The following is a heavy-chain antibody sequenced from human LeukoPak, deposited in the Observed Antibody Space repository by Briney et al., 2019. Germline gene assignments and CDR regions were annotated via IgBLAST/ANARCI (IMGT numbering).Heavy chain of an antibody. J-gene: IGHJ4*02. CDR3: GRCYNSGTYSLDY. D-gene: IGHD3-10*01. CDR2: VSPDGSTT. V-gene: IGHV3-74*01. CDR1: GFTFSSYW. Sequence: QPGGSLRLSCAPSGFTFSSYWMHCVRQTPGKGLVWVSRVSPDGSTTYYADSVKGRFTISRDNAKNTLYLQMNSLRAGDTAVYYCGRCYNSGTYSLDYWGQGTLVTVSS.